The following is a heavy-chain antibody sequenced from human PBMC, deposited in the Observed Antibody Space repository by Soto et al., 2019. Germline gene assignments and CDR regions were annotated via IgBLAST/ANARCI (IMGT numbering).Heavy chain of an antibody. CDR2: IYWDDDK. J-gene: IGHJ4*02. CDR1: GFSLSTSGVG. Sequence: SGPTLVNPTQTLTLTCTFSGFSLSTSGVGVGWIRQPPGKALEWLALIYWDDDKRYSPSLKSRLTITKDTSKNQLVLTMTNMDPVDTATYYCAHRGYYGSGSYYKNYFDYWGQGTLVNRLL. CDR3: AHRGYYGSGSYYKNYFDY. V-gene: IGHV2-5*02. D-gene: IGHD3-10*01.